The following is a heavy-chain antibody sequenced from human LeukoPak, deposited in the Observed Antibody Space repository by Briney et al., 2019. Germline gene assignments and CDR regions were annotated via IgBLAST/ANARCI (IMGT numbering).Heavy chain of an antibody. CDR1: GGTFSSYA. V-gene: IGHV1-18*01. CDR3: AREGIQVWLPDSY. D-gene: IGHD5-18*01. CDR2: ISAYNGNT. Sequence: RASVKISCKASGGTFSSYAISWVRQAPGQGLEWMGWISAYNGNTNYAQKLQGRVTMTTDTSTSTAYMELRSLRSDDTAVYYCAREGIQVWLPDSYWGQGTLVTVSS. J-gene: IGHJ4*02.